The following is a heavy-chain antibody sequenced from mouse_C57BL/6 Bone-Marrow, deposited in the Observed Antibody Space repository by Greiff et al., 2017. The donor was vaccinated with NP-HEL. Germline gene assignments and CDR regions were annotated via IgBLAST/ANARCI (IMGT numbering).Heavy chain of an antibody. CDR3: ARWGLRRAWFAY. CDR1: GYTFTSYW. Sequence: VKLKQPGAELVRPGSSVKLSCKASGYTFTSYWMHWVKQRPIQGLEWIGNIDPSDSETHYNQKFKDKATLTVDKSSSTAYMQLSSLTSADSAVYYCARWGLRRAWFAYWGQGTLVTVSA. D-gene: IGHD2-4*01. CDR2: IDPSDSET. J-gene: IGHJ3*01. V-gene: IGHV1-52*01.